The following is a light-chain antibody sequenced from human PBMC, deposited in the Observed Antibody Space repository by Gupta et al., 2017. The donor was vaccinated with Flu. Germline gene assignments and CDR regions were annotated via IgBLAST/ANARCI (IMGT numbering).Light chain of an antibody. CDR2: RNA. J-gene: IGLJ3*02. V-gene: IGLV1-47*01. CDR1: GCDIEDTY. CDR3: AAWADRRRSWV. Sequence: QSVLTQPPSASGTPGQRVTMSCSGTGCDIEDTYMYWSQQVPGMAPRLLIYRNALRPSGSPHRFSASKSGASAALVISGLRSEDEADYYCAAWADRRRSWVFGGGTKLTIL.